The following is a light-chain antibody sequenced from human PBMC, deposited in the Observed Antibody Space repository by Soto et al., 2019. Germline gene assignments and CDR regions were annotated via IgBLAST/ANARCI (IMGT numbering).Light chain of an antibody. Sequence: HLVLTQSPSASASLGASVKLTCTLSSGHSSYAIAWHQKQPGKGPRYLMDLNNDGSHSKGDGIPDRFSGSSSGAERYLIISSLQSEDEADYYCQTWGTGFPLFGGGTKLTVL. CDR1: SGHSSYA. J-gene: IGLJ2*01. CDR2: LNNDGSH. CDR3: QTWGTGFPL. V-gene: IGLV4-69*01.